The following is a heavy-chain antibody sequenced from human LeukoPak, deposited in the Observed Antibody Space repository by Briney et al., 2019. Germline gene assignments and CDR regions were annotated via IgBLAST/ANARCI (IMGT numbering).Heavy chain of an antibody. D-gene: IGHD3-10*01. V-gene: IGHV4-34*01. J-gene: IGHJ4*02. CDR1: GGAFSGYY. CDR3: ARVWGMGRGVGDY. CDR2: INHSGST. Sequence: SGTLSLTCAVYGGAFSGYYWSWIPQPPGKGREGMGEINHSGSTNYNPSLNSRVTISVDTYKNQFSLQLSAVTAADTAVYYCARVWGMGRGVGDYWGQGTLVTVSS.